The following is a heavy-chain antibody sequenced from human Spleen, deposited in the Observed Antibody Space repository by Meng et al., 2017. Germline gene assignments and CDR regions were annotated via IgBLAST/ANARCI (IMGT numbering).Heavy chain of an antibody. CDR1: GGSISSGGYS. J-gene: IGHJ5*02. Sequence: QLQLQESGSGLVKPSQTLSLTVAVSGGSISSGGYSWSWIRQPPGKGLEWIGYMYHSGSTYYNPSLKSRATISVDRSKNHFSLELNSVTAADTAVYYCAREAGTSGDWFDPWGQGTLVTVSS. CDR2: MYHSGST. CDR3: AREAGTSGDWFDP. D-gene: IGHD1-26*01. V-gene: IGHV4-30-2*01.